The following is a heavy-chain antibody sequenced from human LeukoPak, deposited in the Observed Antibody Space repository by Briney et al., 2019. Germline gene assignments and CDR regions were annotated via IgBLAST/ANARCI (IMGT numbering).Heavy chain of an antibody. CDR2: IYHSGST. D-gene: IGHD3-16*02. V-gene: IGHV4-30-2*01. Sequence: SETLSLTCAVSGGSISSGGYSWSWIRQPPGKGLEWIGFIYHSGSTYYNPSLKSRVTISVDRSKNQFSLKLSSVTAADTAVYYCARAPGSYDYVWGSYSYTYIDYWGQGTLVTVSS. CDR3: ARAPGSYDYVWGSYSYTYIDY. CDR1: GGSISSGGYS. J-gene: IGHJ4*02.